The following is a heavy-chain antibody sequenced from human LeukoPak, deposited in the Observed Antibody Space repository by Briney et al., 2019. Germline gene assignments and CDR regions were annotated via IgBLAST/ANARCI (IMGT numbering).Heavy chain of an antibody. V-gene: IGHV4-34*01. CDR1: GGSFSSYY. D-gene: IGHD3-10*01. CDR2: ITDSRST. J-gene: IGHJ5*01. Sequence: SETLSLTCAVSGGSFSSYYLSWIRQSPGKGLEWIGEITDSRSTNYNPSLKNRVTISLDTSKSQFSLKLTSVTAADTAVYYCARVTRFTQFGELWFDSWGQGTLLTVSS. CDR3: ARVTRFTQFGELWFDS.